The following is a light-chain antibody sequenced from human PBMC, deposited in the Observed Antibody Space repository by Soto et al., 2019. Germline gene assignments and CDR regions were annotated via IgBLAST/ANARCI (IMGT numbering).Light chain of an antibody. V-gene: IGKV3-11*01. Sequence: EIVLTQSPATLSLSPGDRATLSCRASQDVGGYLSWFQQKPGQAPRLLIYDASIRAPGIPARFSGSESGTVFTLTISSLEPEDFAVYYCQQYKDWPPLTFGEGTKVEIK. J-gene: IGKJ4*01. CDR1: QDVGGY. CDR3: QQYKDWPPLT. CDR2: DAS.